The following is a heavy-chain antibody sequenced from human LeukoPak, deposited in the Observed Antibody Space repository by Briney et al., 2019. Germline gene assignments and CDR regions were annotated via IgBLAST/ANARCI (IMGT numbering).Heavy chain of an antibody. D-gene: IGHD3-9*01. J-gene: IGHJ6*02. V-gene: IGHV1-18*01. CDR1: GYTFTSYG. CDR3: ARDPRVVLRYFDWLSGGYYYYGMDV. CDR2: IRVYNGNT. Sequence: ASVKVSCKASGYTFTSYGISWVRQAPGQGLEWMGWIRVYNGNTNYAQKLQGRVTMTTDTSTSTAYMELRSLRSDDTAVYYCARDPRVVLRYFDWLSGGYYYYGMDVWGQGTTVTVSS.